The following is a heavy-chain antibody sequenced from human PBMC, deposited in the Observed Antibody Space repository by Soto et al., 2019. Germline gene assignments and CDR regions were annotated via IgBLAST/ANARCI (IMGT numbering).Heavy chain of an antibody. Sequence: QVQLVESGGGVVQPGRSLRLSCVASGFTFSSNGMHWVRQAPGKGLEWVAIIWYDGSNKNYADSVKGRFTISRDNSKNTLYLQMNSLRAEDTDVYYCARWNLVGPTIDAFDLWGQGTMVTVSS. J-gene: IGHJ3*01. CDR1: GFTFSSNG. V-gene: IGHV3-33*01. CDR3: ARWNLVGPTIDAFDL. CDR2: IWYDGSNK. D-gene: IGHD1-26*01.